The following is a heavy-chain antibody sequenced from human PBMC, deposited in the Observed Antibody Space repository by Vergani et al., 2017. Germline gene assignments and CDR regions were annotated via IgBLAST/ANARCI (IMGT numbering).Heavy chain of an antibody. D-gene: IGHD1-26*01. J-gene: IGHJ4*02. CDR2: ISGSGGST. CDR1: GFTFSSYA. CDR3: AKTLELRELRGPFDY. V-gene: IGHV3-23*01. Sequence: EVQLLESGGGLVQPGGSLRLSCAASGFTFSSYAMSWVRQAPVKGLEWVSAISGSGGSTYYADSVKGRFTISRDNSKNTLYLQMNSLRAEDKAVYYCAKTLELRELRGPFDYWGQGTLVTVSS.